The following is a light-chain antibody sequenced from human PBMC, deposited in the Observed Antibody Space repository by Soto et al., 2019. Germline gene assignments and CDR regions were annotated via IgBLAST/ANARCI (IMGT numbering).Light chain of an antibody. Sequence: EIVMTQSPVTLSVSPGERATLSCRASQSVSSNLAWYRQKPGQAPRLLIYGASTRATGIPARFSGSGSGTEFTLTISSLQSEDFAVYYCQQYNNWPPWTFGQGTKVEIK. J-gene: IGKJ1*01. V-gene: IGKV3-15*01. CDR1: QSVSSN. CDR3: QQYNNWPPWT. CDR2: GAS.